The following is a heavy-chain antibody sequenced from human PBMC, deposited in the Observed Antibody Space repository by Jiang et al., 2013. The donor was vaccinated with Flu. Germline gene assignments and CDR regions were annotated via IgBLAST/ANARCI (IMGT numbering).Heavy chain of an antibody. Sequence: LLKPSETLSLTCAVYGGSFSGYYWSWIRQPPGKGLEWIGEINHSGSTNYNPSLKSRVTISVDTSKNQFSLKLSSVTAADTAVYYCARISLRATSPRNAFDIWGQGTMV. J-gene: IGHJ3*02. D-gene: IGHD5-24*01. CDR3: ARISLRATSPRNAFDI. CDR2: INHSGST. V-gene: IGHV4-34*01. CDR1: GGSFSGYY.